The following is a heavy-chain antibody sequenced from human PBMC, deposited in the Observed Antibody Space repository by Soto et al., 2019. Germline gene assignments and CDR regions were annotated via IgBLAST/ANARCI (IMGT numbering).Heavy chain of an antibody. CDR3: TRPGPMWLVHY. Sequence: GGSLRLSCAASGFTFSGSAMHWVRQASGKGLEWVGRIRSKANSYATAYAASVKGRFTISRDDSKNTAYLQMNSLKTEDTAVYYCTRPGPMWLVHYWGQGTLVTVSS. J-gene: IGHJ4*02. D-gene: IGHD6-19*01. CDR2: IRSKANSYAT. V-gene: IGHV3-73*01. CDR1: GFTFSGSA.